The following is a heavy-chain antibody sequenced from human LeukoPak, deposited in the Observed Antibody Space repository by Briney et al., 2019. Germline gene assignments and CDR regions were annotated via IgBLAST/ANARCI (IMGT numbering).Heavy chain of an antibody. V-gene: IGHV3-30*03. CDR1: GFTFTNYG. J-gene: IGHJ3*02. Sequence: PGRSLRLSCAASGFTFTNYGIHWVRLAPGKGLAGVAVISSDGSNKHYADSVKGRFTISRDDSKNTLYLQMNSLRVDDTALYYCTTFDMWGQGTMATVSS. CDR3: TTFDM. CDR2: ISSDGSNK.